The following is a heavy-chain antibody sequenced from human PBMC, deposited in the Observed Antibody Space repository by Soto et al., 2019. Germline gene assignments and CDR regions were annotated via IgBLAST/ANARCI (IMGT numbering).Heavy chain of an antibody. D-gene: IGHD3-10*01. J-gene: IGHJ4*02. CDR2: ISGSGGST. V-gene: IGHV3-23*01. Sequence: PGGSLRLSCAASGFTSSSYAMSWVRQAPGKGLEWVSAISGSGGSTYYADSVKGRFTISRDNSKNTLYLQMNSLRAEDTAVYYCAKDLYYYGSGSYSPIDYWGQGTLVTVSS. CDR1: GFTSSSYA. CDR3: AKDLYYYGSGSYSPIDY.